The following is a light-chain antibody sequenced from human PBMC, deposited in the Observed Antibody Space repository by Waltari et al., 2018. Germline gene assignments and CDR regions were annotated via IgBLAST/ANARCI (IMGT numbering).Light chain of an antibody. CDR1: QSVGST. J-gene: IGKJ1*01. CDR2: YAS. CDR3: QKYNDWPPT. Sequence: ETVMMQSPATLSLSPGERATLSCRASQSVGSTLAWYQQKPGQAPRLLIDYASSRATGIPDRLSGSGSGTEFTLTISSLDPEDVGVYYCQKYNDWPPTFGQGTKVEIK. V-gene: IGKV3D-15*01.